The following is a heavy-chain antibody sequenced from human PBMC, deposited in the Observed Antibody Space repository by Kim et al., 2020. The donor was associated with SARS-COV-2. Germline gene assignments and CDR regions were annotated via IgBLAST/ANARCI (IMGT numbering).Heavy chain of an antibody. CDR3: AREPLEWDYDSSGYYYWYFDL. V-gene: IGHV4-59*01. J-gene: IGHJ2*01. CDR2: IYYSGST. Sequence: SETLSLTCTVSGGSISSYYWSWIRQPPGKGLEWIGYIYYSGSTNYNPSLKSRVTISVDTSKNQFSLKLSSVTAADTAVYYCAREPLEWDYDSSGYYYWYFDLWGRGTLVTVSS. D-gene: IGHD3-22*01. CDR1: GGSISSYY.